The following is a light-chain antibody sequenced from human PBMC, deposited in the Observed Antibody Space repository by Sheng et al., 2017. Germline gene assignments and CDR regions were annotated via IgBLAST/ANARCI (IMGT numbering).Light chain of an antibody. V-gene: IGLV2-11*01. CDR1: SSDVGSYNY. J-gene: IGLJ3*02. CDR3: CSYAGSVHQGV. CDR2: DVS. Sequence: QSALTQPRSVSGSPGQSVTISCTGTSSDVGSYNYVSWYQQHPGKAPKLMIYDVSKRPSGVPDRFSGSKSGNTASLTISGLQAEDEADYYCCSYAGSVHQGVFDGGTRPDRP.